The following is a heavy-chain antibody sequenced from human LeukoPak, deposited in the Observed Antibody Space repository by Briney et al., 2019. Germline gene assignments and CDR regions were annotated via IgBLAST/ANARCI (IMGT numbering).Heavy chain of an antibody. Sequence: HAGGSLRLSCAASGFTFSSYWMSWVRQAPGKGLEWVANIKQDGSEKYYVDSVKGRFTISRDNAKSSLYLQMNSLRAEDTAVYYCARLRASGGAYCGGDCYSAFDIWGQGTMVTVSS. D-gene: IGHD2-21*02. V-gene: IGHV3-7*01. J-gene: IGHJ3*02. CDR2: IKQDGSEK. CDR3: ARLRASGGAYCGGDCYSAFDI. CDR1: GFTFSSYW.